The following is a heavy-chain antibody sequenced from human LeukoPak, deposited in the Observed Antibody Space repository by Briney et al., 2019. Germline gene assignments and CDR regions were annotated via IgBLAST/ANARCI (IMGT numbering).Heavy chain of an antibody. Sequence: GASVKVSCKASGGTFSSYAISWVRQAPGQGLEWMGGIIPIFGTANYAQKFQGRVTITADESTSTAYMELSSLRSEDTAVHYCATQGYSSGNQNFDYWGQGTLVTVSS. CDR3: ATQGYSSGNQNFDY. J-gene: IGHJ4*02. CDR2: IIPIFGTA. D-gene: IGHD6-19*01. CDR1: GGTFSSYA. V-gene: IGHV1-69*13.